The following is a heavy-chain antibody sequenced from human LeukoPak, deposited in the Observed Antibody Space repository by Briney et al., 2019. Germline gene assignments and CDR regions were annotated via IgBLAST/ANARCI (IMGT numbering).Heavy chain of an antibody. CDR3: ARDEGLVGAFDI. D-gene: IGHD6-19*01. Sequence: ASMKVSCKASGYTFTGYYMHWVRQAPGQGLEWMGWISACNGNTNYAQKLQGRVTMTTDTSTSTAYMELRSLRSDDTAVYYCARDEGLVGAFDIWGQGTMVTVSS. V-gene: IGHV1-18*04. CDR2: ISACNGNT. J-gene: IGHJ3*02. CDR1: GYTFTGYY.